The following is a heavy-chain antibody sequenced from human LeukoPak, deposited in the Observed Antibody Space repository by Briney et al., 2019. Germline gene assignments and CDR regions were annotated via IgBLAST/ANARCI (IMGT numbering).Heavy chain of an antibody. D-gene: IGHD2-2*01. J-gene: IGHJ6*03. Sequence: ASVKVSCKASGYTFISYGISWVRQAPGQGLEWMGWISAYNGNTNYAQKLQGRVTMTTDTSTSTAYMELRSLRSDDTAAYYCARVGVPAASYYMDVWGKGTTVTVSS. CDR1: GYTFISYG. CDR2: ISAYNGNT. V-gene: IGHV1-18*01. CDR3: ARVGVPAASYYMDV.